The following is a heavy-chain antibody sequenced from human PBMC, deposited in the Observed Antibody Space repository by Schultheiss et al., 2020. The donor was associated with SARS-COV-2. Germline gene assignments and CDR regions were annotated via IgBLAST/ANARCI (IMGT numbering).Heavy chain of an antibody. CDR1: GFTVSSNY. Sequence: GGSLRLSCAASGFTVSSNYMSWVRQAPGKGLEWVSAISGSGGSTYYADSVKGRFTISRDNSKNTLYLQMNSLRAEDTAVYYCAKSGAEIIFDYWGQGTLVTVSS. CDR2: ISGSGGST. J-gene: IGHJ4*02. V-gene: IGHV3-23*01. D-gene: IGHD5-12*01. CDR3: AKSGAEIIFDY.